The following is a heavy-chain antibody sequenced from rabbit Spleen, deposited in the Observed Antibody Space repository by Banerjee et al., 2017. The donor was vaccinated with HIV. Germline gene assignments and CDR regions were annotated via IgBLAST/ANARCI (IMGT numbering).Heavy chain of an antibody. J-gene: IGHJ6*01. CDR1: GFSLSVYW. CDR3: ARDTGSSFSSYGMDL. Sequence: QEQLVESGGGLVQPGGSLTLTCTASGFSLSVYWICWVRQAPGKGLECIACIYADSSGSTYYASWAKGRFTISKTSSTTVTLQMTSLTAADTATYFCARDTGSSFSSYGMDLWGPGDPRHRL. D-gene: IGHD8-1*01. V-gene: IGHV1S45*01. CDR2: IYADSSGST.